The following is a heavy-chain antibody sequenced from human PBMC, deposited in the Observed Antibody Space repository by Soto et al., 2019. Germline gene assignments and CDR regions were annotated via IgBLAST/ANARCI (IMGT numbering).Heavy chain of an antibody. Sequence: EVQLQESGGGLVQPGGSLRLSCAASGITIRNYPMSWVRQAPGKGLDWVSGISGSGDRTYYADSAKGRFTISKDFSKNSLSLQLDSLRVEYTAVYFCVKDDGGNPSTEPHWGQGTLVTVSS. J-gene: IGHJ4*02. CDR3: VKDDGGNPSTEPH. V-gene: IGHV3-23*01. CDR1: GITIRNYP. CDR2: ISGSGDRT. D-gene: IGHD2-15*01.